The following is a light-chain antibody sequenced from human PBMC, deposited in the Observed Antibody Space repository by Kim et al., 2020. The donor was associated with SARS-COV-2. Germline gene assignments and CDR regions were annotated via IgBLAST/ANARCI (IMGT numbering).Light chain of an antibody. Sequence: EIVLTQSPATLSLSPGERATLSCRASQSVSSYLAWYQQKPGQAPRLLIYDASNRATGIPARFSGSGSGTVFTLTISSLEPEDFAVYYCQQRSNWPPLTFGGGTKVEI. V-gene: IGKV3-11*01. CDR3: QQRSNWPPLT. CDR1: QSVSSY. CDR2: DAS. J-gene: IGKJ4*01.